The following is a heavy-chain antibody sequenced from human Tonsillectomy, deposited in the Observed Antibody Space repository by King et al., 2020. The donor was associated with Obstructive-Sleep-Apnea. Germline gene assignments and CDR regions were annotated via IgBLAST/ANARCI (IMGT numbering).Heavy chain of an antibody. V-gene: IGHV1-8*01. CDR2: MNPNRGDT. CDR1: GYTFTDYD. Sequence: QLVQSGAEVKKPGASVRVSCKPSGYTFTDYDINWVRQAPGQGLEWMGWMNPNRGDTAYAQNLQGRVTMTSNSSLSIAYMEVSSLRSEDTAVYYCARGDYYYGMDVWGQGTTVTVSS. CDR3: ARGDYYYGMDV. J-gene: IGHJ6*02.